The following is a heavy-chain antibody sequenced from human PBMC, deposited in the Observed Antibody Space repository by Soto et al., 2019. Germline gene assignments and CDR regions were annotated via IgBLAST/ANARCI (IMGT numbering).Heavy chain of an antibody. D-gene: IGHD2-2*01. J-gene: IGHJ4*02. CDR3: ARHADCSSTSCLFDY. Sequence: HGESLKISCKGSGYSFTSYWISWVRQMPGKGLEWMGRIDPSDSYTNYSPSFQGHVTISADKSISTAYLQWSSLKASDTAMYYCARHADCSSTSCLFDYWGQGTLVTVSS. V-gene: IGHV5-10-1*01. CDR2: IDPSDSYT. CDR1: GYSFTSYW.